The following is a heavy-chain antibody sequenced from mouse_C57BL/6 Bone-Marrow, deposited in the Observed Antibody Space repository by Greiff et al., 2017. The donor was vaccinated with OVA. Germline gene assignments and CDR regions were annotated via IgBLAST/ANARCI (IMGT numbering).Heavy chain of an antibody. CDR1: GYTFTSYW. D-gene: IGHD1-1*01. J-gene: IGHJ4*01. CDR3: ARGIYYYGSSYDYAMDY. Sequence: QVQLQQPGAELVKPGASEKLSCKASGYTFTSYWMHWVKQRPGQGLEWIGMIHPNSGSTNYNEKFKSKATLTVDKSSSTAYMQLSSLTSEDSAVYYCARGIYYYGSSYDYAMDYWGQGTSVTVSS. CDR2: IHPNSGST. V-gene: IGHV1-64*01.